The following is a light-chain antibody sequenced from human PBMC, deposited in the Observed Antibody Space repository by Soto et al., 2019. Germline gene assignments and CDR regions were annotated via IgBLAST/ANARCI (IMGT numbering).Light chain of an antibody. CDR2: GAS. CDR1: QSIGNN. J-gene: IGKJ1*01. CDR3: QQYDNWPPWT. Sequence: VLTQSPATLSVSPGERVTLSCRASQSIGNNLAWYQQKTGQTPRLLIYGASTRATGIPARFSGSGSETAFTLTISSLQAEDFAVYYCQQYDNWPPWTFGQGTKVEVK. V-gene: IGKV3-15*01.